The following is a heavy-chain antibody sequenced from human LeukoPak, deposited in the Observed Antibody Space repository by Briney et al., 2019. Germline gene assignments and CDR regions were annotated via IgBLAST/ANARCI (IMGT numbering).Heavy chain of an antibody. J-gene: IGHJ4*02. D-gene: IGHD3-22*01. CDR1: GGTFSSYA. V-gene: IGHV1-69*01. CDR3: AKLNRGYWTPFDY. CDR2: IIPIFGTA. Sequence: GASVKVSCKASGGTFSSYAISWVRQAPGQGLEWMGGIIPIFGTANYAQKFQGRVTITADESTSTAYMELSSLRSEDTAVYYCAKLNRGYWTPFDYWGQGTLVIVSS.